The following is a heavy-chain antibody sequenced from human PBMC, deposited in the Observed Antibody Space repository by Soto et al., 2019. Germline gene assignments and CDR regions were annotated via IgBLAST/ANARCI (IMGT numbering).Heavy chain of an antibody. J-gene: IGHJ4*02. Sequence: QLQLQESGPGLVKPSETLSLTCAVSGGSISSSSYYWGWIRQPPGKGLEWIGSIYYSGSTYYTPSPQSRLAISVDTSKNQFSLKLNSVTAADTAVYYCARRTVNIRTFYSGLKTHCFDYWGQGTLVTVSS. D-gene: IGHD6-19*01. CDR2: IYYSGST. CDR3: ARRTVNIRTFYSGLKTHCFDY. V-gene: IGHV4-39*01. CDR1: GGSISSSSYY.